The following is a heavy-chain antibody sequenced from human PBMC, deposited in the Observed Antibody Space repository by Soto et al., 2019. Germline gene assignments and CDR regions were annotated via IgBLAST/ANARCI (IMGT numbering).Heavy chain of an antibody. CDR1: GFTFSSYG. J-gene: IGHJ6*03. Sequence: GRPMRLSCAASGFTFSSYGMHCVRQAPGKGLEWVAVISYDGSNKYYADSVKGRFTISRDNSKNTLYLQMNSLRAEDTAVYYCAKDPAVDSGYDYEDYYYYMDVWGKGTTVTVSS. CDR3: AKDPAVDSGYDYEDYYYYMDV. CDR2: ISYDGSNK. D-gene: IGHD5-12*01. V-gene: IGHV3-30*18.